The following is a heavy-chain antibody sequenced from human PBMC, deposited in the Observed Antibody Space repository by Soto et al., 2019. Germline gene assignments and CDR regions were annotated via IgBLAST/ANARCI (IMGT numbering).Heavy chain of an antibody. CDR2: ISAKNGDT. V-gene: IGHV1-18*01. Sequence: QVQLVQSGADVKKPGASVRVSCKASGYTFTDYGITWVRQAPGQGLEWMGWISAKNGDTNLAHKFRGRVTLTTDTSTGTAYMDLRSLTPDDTAVYYCARDPPETTSDDWGQGTLVTVSS. D-gene: IGHD1-1*01. CDR1: GYTFTDYG. CDR3: ARDPPETTSDD. J-gene: IGHJ4*02.